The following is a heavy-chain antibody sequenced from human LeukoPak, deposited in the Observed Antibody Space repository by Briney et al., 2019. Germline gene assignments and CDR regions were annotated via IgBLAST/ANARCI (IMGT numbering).Heavy chain of an antibody. CDR1: GFTFSSYG. CDR2: IRYDGSNK. V-gene: IGHV3-30*02. J-gene: IGHJ4*02. CDR3: AKGYSYGYEFFDY. Sequence: GGSLRLSCAASGFTFSSYGMHWVRQAPGKGLEWVAFIRYDGSNKYYADSVKGRFTISRDNSKNTLYLQMNSLRAEDTAVYYCAKGYSYGYEFFDYWGQGTLVTVSS. D-gene: IGHD5-18*01.